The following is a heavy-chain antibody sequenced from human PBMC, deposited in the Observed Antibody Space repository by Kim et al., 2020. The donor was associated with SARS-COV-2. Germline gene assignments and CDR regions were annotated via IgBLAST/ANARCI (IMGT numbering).Heavy chain of an antibody. V-gene: IGHV1-46*01. J-gene: IGHJ6*02. CDR1: GYTFTSYY. CDR3: SIQLGYCSGVSCYLRPYYYGMGV. D-gene: IGHD2-15*01. Sequence: ASVKVSCKASGYTFTSYYMHWVRQAPGQGLEWMGIINPSGGSTSYAQKFQGRVTMTRDTSTSTVYMELSSLRSEDTAVYYCSIQLGYCSGVSCYLRPYYYGMGVWGQGTTVTVSS. CDR2: INPSGGST.